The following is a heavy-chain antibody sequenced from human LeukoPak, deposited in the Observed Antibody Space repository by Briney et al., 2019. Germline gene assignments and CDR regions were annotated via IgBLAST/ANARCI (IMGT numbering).Heavy chain of an antibody. D-gene: IGHD6-13*01. J-gene: IGHJ6*04. CDR2: IKQDGSEK. CDR1: GFTFSSYW. CDR3: ARAPGYTPAYGMDV. Sequence: PGGSLRLSCAASGFTFSSYWMSWVRQAPGKGLEWVANIKQDGSEKYYVDSVKGRFTISRDNAKNSLYLQMNSLRAEDTAVYYCARAPGYTPAYGMDVWGKGTTVTVSS. V-gene: IGHV3-7*01.